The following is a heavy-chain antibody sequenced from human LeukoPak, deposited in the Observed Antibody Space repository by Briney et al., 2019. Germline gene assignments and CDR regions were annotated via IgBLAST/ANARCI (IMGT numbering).Heavy chain of an antibody. CDR3: ARDSPDGITMVPLTAGAFDI. V-gene: IGHV4-39*07. Sequence: SETLSLTCTVSGGSISSSSYYWGWIRQPPGKGLEWIGSIYYSGSTYYNPSLKSRVTISVDTSKNQFSLKLSSVTAADTAVYYCARDSPDGITMVPLTAGAFDIWGQGTMVTVSS. CDR1: GGSISSSSYY. J-gene: IGHJ3*02. CDR2: IYYSGST. D-gene: IGHD3-10*01.